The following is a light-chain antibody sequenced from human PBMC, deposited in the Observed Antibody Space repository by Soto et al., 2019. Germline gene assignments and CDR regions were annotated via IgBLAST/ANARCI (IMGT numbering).Light chain of an antibody. CDR2: EVS. CDR3: SSYTSSNYV. CDR1: SSDIGGYSY. J-gene: IGLJ1*01. Sequence: QSVLTRPASVSGSPGQSITISCTGTSSDIGGYSYVSWYQQHPGKAPKLMIYEVSNRPSGVSNRFSGSKSGNTASLTIPGLQAEDEADYYCSSYTSSNYVFGTGTKVTVL. V-gene: IGLV2-14*01.